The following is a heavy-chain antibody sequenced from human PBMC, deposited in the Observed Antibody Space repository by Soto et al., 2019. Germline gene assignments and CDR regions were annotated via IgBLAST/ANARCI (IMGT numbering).Heavy chain of an antibody. CDR1: GYTFTSYG. CDR3: ARNSYYYDSSGYPNPAGAFDI. V-gene: IGHV1-18*04. D-gene: IGHD3-22*01. J-gene: IGHJ3*02. CDR2: ISAYNGNT. Sequence: ASVKVSCNASGYTFTSYGISWVRQAPGQGLEWMGWISAYNGNTNYAQKLQGRVTMTTDTSTSTAYMELRSLRSDDTAVYYCARNSYYYDSSGYPNPAGAFDIWGQGTMVTVSS.